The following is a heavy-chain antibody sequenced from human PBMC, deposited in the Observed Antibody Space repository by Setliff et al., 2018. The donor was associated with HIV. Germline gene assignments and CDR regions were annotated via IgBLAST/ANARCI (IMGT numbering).Heavy chain of an antibody. J-gene: IGHJ6*02. Sequence: ASVKVSCKASGYTFTRDYIHWVRQAPGQGLEWMGIINPAGNPTSYAQKFQGRLTMTRDTSTNTVYMEVSRLRSDDTAVYYCARDHCSSSGCYEYSYYGMDVWGQGTTVTVSS. D-gene: IGHD2-2*01. CDR3: ARDHCSSSGCYEYSYYGMDV. CDR2: INPAGNPT. V-gene: IGHV1-46*01. CDR1: GYTFTRDY.